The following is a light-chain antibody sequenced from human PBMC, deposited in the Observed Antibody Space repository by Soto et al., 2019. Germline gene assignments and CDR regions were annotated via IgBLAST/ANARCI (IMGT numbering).Light chain of an antibody. V-gene: IGKV3-20*01. CDR3: QQYGSSGT. Sequence: EIVLTQSPATLSLSPGDRATLSCRASQSVRTFLAWYQQKPGQAPKLLIYDASNRAAGIPARFDGSGSGTDFTLTISRLEPEDFAVYYCQQYGSSGTFGQGTKVDIK. J-gene: IGKJ1*01. CDR1: QSVRTF. CDR2: DAS.